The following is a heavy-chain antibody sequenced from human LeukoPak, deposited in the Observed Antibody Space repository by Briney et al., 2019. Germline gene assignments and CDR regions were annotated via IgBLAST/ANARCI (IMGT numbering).Heavy chain of an antibody. Sequence: SETLSLTCTVSGGSITSSGFYWGWIRQPPGKGLEWIRNIYYGGSAYYNPSLKSRVTISVDTSKNQFSLKLSSVTAADTAVYYCARQPNIVVVDNWLDPWGQGTLVAVSS. J-gene: IGHJ5*02. CDR2: IYYGGSA. V-gene: IGHV4-39*07. CDR3: ARQPNIVVVDNWLDP. CDR1: GGSITSSGFY. D-gene: IGHD2-15*01.